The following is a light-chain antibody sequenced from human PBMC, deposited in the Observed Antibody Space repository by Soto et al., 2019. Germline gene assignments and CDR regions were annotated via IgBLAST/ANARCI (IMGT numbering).Light chain of an antibody. CDR3: GAWDDSLNGHVV. V-gene: IGLV2-23*01. J-gene: IGLJ2*01. Sequence: QSALTQPASVSGSPGQSITISCTGTSSDVGSYNLVSWYQQHPGKAPKLMIYEGSKRPSGVSNRFSGSKSGNTASLTISGLQAEDEADYYCGAWDDSLNGHVVFGGGTKVTVL. CDR2: EGS. CDR1: SSDVGSYNL.